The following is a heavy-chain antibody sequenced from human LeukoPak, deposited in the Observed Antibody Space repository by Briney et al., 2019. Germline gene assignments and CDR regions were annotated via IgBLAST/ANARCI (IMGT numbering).Heavy chain of an antibody. D-gene: IGHD1-26*01. CDR2: ISGSGESI. J-gene: IGHJ4*02. Sequence: GGSLRLSCAASGFTFSTYAMSWVRQAPGKGLEWVSRISGSGESIYYADSVKGRFAISRDNSKNTLYLQMNSLRAEDTAVYYCAKLGMYSGTSYWGQGTLVTVSS. CDR3: AKLGMYSGTSY. CDR1: GFTFSTYA. V-gene: IGHV3-23*01.